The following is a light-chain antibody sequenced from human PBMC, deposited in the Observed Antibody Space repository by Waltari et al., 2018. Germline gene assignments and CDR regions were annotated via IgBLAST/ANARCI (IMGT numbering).Light chain of an antibody. CDR3: AAWDDSLNGRV. V-gene: IGLV1-44*01. J-gene: IGLJ1*01. CDR2: SNN. Sequence: QPVLTQPPSASGTPGQRVPLPCSGSSSNIGSNTVTWYQQLPGTAPQLLIYSNNQRPSGVHDRFSGAKSGTSASLAISGLQSEDEADYYCAAWDDSLNGRVFGTGTKVTVL. CDR1: SSNIGSNT.